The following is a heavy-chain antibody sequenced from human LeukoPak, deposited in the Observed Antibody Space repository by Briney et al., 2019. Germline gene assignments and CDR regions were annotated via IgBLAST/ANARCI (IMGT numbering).Heavy chain of an antibody. CDR1: GFTFSSYW. D-gene: IGHD2-2*01. Sequence: GGSLRLSCAASGFTFSSYWMNWVRQAPGKGLEWVSYISSSSSTIYYADSVKGRFTISRDNAKNSLYLQMNSLRAEDTAVYYCAKVPAAINYYYYYMDVWGKGTTVTISS. CDR2: ISSSSSTI. V-gene: IGHV3-48*01. J-gene: IGHJ6*03. CDR3: AKVPAAINYYYYYMDV.